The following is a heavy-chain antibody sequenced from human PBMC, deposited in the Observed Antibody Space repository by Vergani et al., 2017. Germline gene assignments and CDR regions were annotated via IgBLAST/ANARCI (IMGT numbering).Heavy chain of an antibody. CDR3: AKDLGYCTNGVCYLRVVRPEYGMDV. V-gene: IGHV3-48*03. Sequence: EVQLVESGGGLVQPGGSLRLSCAASGFTFSSYEMNWVRQAPGKGLEWVSYISSSGSTIYYADSVKGRFTISRDNSKNTLYLQMNSLRAEDTAVYYCAKDLGYCTNGVCYLRVVRPEYGMDVWGQGTTVTVSS. CDR1: GFTFSSYE. D-gene: IGHD2-8*01. CDR2: ISSSGSTI. J-gene: IGHJ6*02.